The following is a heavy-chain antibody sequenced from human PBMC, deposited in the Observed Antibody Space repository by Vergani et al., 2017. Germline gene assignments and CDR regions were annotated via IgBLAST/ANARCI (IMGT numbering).Heavy chain of an antibody. Sequence: QVTLQESGPVLVKPTETLTLTCTVSGFSLSNARMGVSWIRQPPRKALEWLGHIFSNDEKSYSTSLKSRLTISKDTSKSQVVLTMTNMDPVDTATYYCALIPPVVYYDSSGYYYDYWGQGTLVTVSS. CDR1: GFSLSNARMG. CDR3: ALIPPVVYYDSSGYYYDY. J-gene: IGHJ4*02. CDR2: IFSNDEK. D-gene: IGHD3-22*01. V-gene: IGHV2-26*01.